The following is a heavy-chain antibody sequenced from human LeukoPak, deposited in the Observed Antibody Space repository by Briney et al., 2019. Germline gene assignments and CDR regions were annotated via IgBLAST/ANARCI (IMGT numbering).Heavy chain of an antibody. V-gene: IGHV3-66*01. CDR3: ARVYGSGSYYVDY. J-gene: IGHJ4*02. CDR1: GFTVSSNY. CDR2: IYSGGST. D-gene: IGHD3-10*01. Sequence: PGGSLRLSCAASGFTVSSNYMSWVRQAPGKGLEWVSVIYSGGSTYYADSVKGGFTISRDNSKNTLYLQVNSLRAEDTAVYYCARVYGSGSYYVDYWGQGTLVTVSS.